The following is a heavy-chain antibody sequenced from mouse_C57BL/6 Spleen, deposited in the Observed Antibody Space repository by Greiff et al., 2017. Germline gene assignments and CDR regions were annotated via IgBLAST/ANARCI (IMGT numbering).Heavy chain of an antibody. D-gene: IGHD1-1*01. CDR3: ARGEGSSFWYFDV. CDR1: GYSFTRYY. CDR2: IYPGSGNT. Sequence: QVQLQQSGPELVKPGASVKISCKASGYSFTRYYIHWVKQRPGQGLEWIGWIYPGSGNTKYNEKFKGKATLTADTSSSTAYMQLSSLTSEDSAVYYCARGEGSSFWYFDVWGTGTTVTVSS. J-gene: IGHJ1*03. V-gene: IGHV1-66*01.